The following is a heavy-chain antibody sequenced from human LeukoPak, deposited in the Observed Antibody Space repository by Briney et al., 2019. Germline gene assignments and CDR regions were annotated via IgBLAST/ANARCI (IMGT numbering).Heavy chain of an antibody. Sequence: GASVKVSCKASGYTFTGYYMHWVRQAPGQGLEWMGWINPNSGGTNYAQKFQGRVTMTRDTSISTAYMELSRLRSDDTAVYYCARDRGVGVYQLLTYGMDVWGQGTTVTVSS. V-gene: IGHV1-2*02. J-gene: IGHJ6*02. D-gene: IGHD2-2*01. CDR3: ARDRGVGVYQLLTYGMDV. CDR1: GYTFTGYY. CDR2: INPNSGGT.